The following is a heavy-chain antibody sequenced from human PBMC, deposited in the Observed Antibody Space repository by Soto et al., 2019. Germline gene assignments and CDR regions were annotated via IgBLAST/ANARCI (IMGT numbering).Heavy chain of an antibody. CDR1: GFAFNGFA. D-gene: IGHD2-2*01. CDR3: ARLRTSWSNDAFEV. Sequence: EVQLVESGGGLVLPGASLKLSCAASGFAFNGFALHWIRQAPGKRLEWLGRIRTRSSDYATEYGASVRGRFTISRDDSQKTAYLQMKSMETEDTAMYYCARLRTSWSNDAFEVWGFGTLVIVSS. J-gene: IGHJ3*01. V-gene: IGHV3-73*02. CDR2: IRTRSSDYAT.